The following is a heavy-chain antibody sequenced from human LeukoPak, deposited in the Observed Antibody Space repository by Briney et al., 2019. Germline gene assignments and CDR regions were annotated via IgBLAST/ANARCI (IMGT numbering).Heavy chain of an antibody. J-gene: IGHJ6*02. V-gene: IGHV3-33*01. CDR2: IWYDGSNK. CDR1: GFTFSSYG. Sequence: GGSLRLSCAASGFTFSSYGMHWVRQAPGKGLEWVAVIWYDGSNKYYADSVKGRFTISRDNSKNTLYLQMNSLRAEDTAVYYCARNKYSYAPYYYYGMDVWGQGTTVTVSS. D-gene: IGHD5-18*01. CDR3: ARNKYSYAPYYYYGMDV.